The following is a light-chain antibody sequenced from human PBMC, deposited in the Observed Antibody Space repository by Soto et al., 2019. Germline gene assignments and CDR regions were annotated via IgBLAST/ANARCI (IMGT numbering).Light chain of an antibody. J-gene: IGKJ1*01. Sequence: DIVMTQSPDSLAVSLGERATINCKSSQTVLHGSNFLAWYQQKPGQPPKLLIYWASTRESGAPDRFSGSGSGTDFPPTISSLQAEDGAVYYCQQYYTTPVTFGQGTKVEIK. CDR3: QQYYTTPVT. V-gene: IGKV4-1*01. CDR1: QTVLHGSNF. CDR2: WAS.